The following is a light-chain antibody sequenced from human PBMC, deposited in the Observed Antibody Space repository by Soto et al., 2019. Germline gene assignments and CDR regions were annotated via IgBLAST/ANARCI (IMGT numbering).Light chain of an antibody. CDR2: KAS. CDR1: QSISSW. V-gene: IGKV1-5*03. CDR3: QQYYRYYT. J-gene: IGKJ2*01. Sequence: DIQMTQSPSTLSASVGDRVTITCRASQSISSWLAWFQQKPGKAPNLLIYKASSLQSGVPSRFSGSGSGTEFTLTISSLQPDDFAIYYCQQYYRYYTFGQGTKLEIK.